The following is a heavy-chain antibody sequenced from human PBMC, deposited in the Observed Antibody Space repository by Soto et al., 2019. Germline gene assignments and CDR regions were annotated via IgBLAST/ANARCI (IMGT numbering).Heavy chain of an antibody. CDR2: IYYSGST. CDR1: GGSISSGGYY. Sequence: PSDTLSLTCTVSGGSISSGGYYWSWIRQHPGKGLEWIGYIYYSGSTYYNPSLKSRVTISVDTSKNQFSLKLSSVTAADTAVYYCARDVRALGGGTTVTTDDYYYYYGMDVWGQGTTVTVSS. CDR3: ARDVRALGGGTTVTTDDYYYYYGMDV. J-gene: IGHJ6*02. V-gene: IGHV4-31*03. D-gene: IGHD4-17*01.